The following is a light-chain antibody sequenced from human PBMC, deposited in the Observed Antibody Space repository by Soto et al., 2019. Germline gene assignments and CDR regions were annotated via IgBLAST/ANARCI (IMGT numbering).Light chain of an antibody. CDR1: SSNIGAGYD. J-gene: IGLJ7*01. V-gene: IGLV1-40*01. CDR3: QSYDSSLSV. Sequence: QSALTQPASVSGAPGQRVTISCTGSSSNIGAGYDVHWYQQLPGTAPKLLIYGNSNRPSGVPDRFSGSKSGTSASLAITGLQAEDEADYYCQSYDSSLSVFGGGTQLTVL. CDR2: GNS.